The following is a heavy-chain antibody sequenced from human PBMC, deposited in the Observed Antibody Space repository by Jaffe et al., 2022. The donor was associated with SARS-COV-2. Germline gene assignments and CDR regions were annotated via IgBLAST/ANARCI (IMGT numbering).Heavy chain of an antibody. CDR1: GFTFSSYW. D-gene: IGHD6-6*01. J-gene: IGHJ6*02. CDR3: ARGHPIAARPYYYYYGMDV. V-gene: IGHV3-74*01. CDR2: INSDGSST. Sequence: EVQLVESGGGLVQPGGSLRLSCAASGFTFSSYWMHWVRQAPGKGLVWVSRINSDGSSTSYADSVKGRFTISRDNAKNTLYLQMNSLRAEDTAVYYCARGHPIAARPYYYYYGMDVWGQGTTVTVSS.